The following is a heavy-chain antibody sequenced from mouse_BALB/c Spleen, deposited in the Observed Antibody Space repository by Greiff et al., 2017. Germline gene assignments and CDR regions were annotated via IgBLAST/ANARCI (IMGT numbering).Heavy chain of an antibody. CDR2: ISSGGGST. Sequence: DVKLVESGGGLVKPGGSLKLSCAASGFAFSSYDMSWVRQTPEKRLEWVAYISSGGGSTYYPDTVKGRFTISRDNAKNTLYLQMSSLKSEDTAMYYCARRLWGNYAMDYWGQGTSVTVSS. J-gene: IGHJ4*01. CDR3: ARRLWGNYAMDY. V-gene: IGHV5-12-1*01. CDR1: GFAFSSYD.